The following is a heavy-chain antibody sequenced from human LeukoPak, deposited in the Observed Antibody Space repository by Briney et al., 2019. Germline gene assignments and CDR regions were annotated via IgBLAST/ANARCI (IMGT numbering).Heavy chain of an antibody. CDR1: GFLFSSYT. J-gene: IGHJ5*02. CDR3: ARAVVSTTVTTLNP. Sequence: GVSLSLPCAASGFLFSSYTMDCVRQAPGKGLECVSSISKSSSYIYYADSVKGRFTIPRDNAKNSLYLQMNSPRAEDTAVYYCARAVVSTTVTTLNPWGQGTLVTVSS. V-gene: IGHV3-21*01. CDR2: ISKSSSYI. D-gene: IGHD4-17*01.